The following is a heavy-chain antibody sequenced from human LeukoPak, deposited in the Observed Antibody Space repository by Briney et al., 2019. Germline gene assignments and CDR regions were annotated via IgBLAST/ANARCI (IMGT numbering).Heavy chain of an antibody. D-gene: IGHD6-19*01. CDR2: ISSSSSYI. J-gene: IGHJ4*02. V-gene: IGHV3-21*01. Sequence: GGSLRLSCAASGFTFSSYSMNWVRQAPGKGLEWVSSISSSSSYIYYADSVKGRFTISRGNAKNSLYLQMNSLRAEDTAVYYCASSPYSSGWDFDYWGQGTLVTVSS. CDR1: GFTFSSYS. CDR3: ASSPYSSGWDFDY.